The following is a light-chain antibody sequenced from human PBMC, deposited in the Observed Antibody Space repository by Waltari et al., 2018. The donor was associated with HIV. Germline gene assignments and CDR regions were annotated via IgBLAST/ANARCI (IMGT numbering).Light chain of an antibody. CDR3: QQYYSSPLT. CDR1: QRVLYNSNNKNY. Sequence: DIVMTQSPDSLAVSLGERATINCKSSQRVLYNSNNKNYLAWYQQKPGQPPKLLIYWATTRESGVPDRFSGSGSGTDFTLTISSLQAEDVAVYYCQQYYSSPLTFGQGTKLEIK. CDR2: WAT. V-gene: IGKV4-1*01. J-gene: IGKJ2*01.